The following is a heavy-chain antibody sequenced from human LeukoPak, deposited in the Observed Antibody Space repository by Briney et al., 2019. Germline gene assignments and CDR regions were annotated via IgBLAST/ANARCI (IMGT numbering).Heavy chain of an antibody. CDR2: IYPGDSDT. CDR1: GSIFTNYW. Sequence: GASLQISCKGSGSIFTNYWIGWVRQLPGKGLEWMGIIYPGDSDTRYSPSFQSQVIISADKSISTAYLQWSSLKASDTAMYYCARRYSDYEYFDSWGQGTLVTVSS. D-gene: IGHD5-12*01. J-gene: IGHJ4*02. CDR3: ARRYSDYEYFDS. V-gene: IGHV5-51*01.